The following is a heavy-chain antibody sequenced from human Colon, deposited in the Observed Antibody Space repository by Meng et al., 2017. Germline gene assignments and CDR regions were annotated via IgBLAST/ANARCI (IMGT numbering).Heavy chain of an antibody. V-gene: IGHV3-9*01. CDR3: AKDISTNSGYYYFDY. CDR1: GFTFNNYV. J-gene: IGHJ4*02. CDR2: ISGNSGRI. D-gene: IGHD6-13*01. Sequence: SLRLSCAASGFTFNNYVMHWVRQAPGRGLEWVSGISGNSGRIAYADSVKGRFTISRDSAKNSLYLQMNSLINEDTALYYCAKDISTNSGYYYFDYWGQGTLVTVSS.